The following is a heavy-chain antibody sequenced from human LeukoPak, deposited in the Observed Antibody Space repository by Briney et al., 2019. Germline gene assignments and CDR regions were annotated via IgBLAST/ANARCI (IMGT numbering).Heavy chain of an antibody. CDR1: GGSTSGRY. V-gene: IGHV4-59*11. CDR3: ARLVNYGYSDY. CDR2: IHYDGRT. D-gene: IGHD3-22*01. Sequence: SETLSLTCTVSGGSTSGRYCTWIRQPPGKGLEWIGYIHYDGRTNYNPSFKNRVIISLDTSNNQFSLNLKSVTAADTAAYYCARLVNYGYSDYWGQGTLVTVSS. J-gene: IGHJ4*02.